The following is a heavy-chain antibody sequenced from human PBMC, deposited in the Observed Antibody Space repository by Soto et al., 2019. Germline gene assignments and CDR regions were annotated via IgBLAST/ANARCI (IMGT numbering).Heavy chain of an antibody. J-gene: IGHJ6*02. V-gene: IGHV1-69*12. CDR2: IIPIFGTA. CDR1: GGTFSTYA. D-gene: IGHD2-15*01. CDR3: ASHPGRPYYYYGMDV. Sequence: QVQLVQSGAEVKKPGSSVKVSCKASGGTFSTYAISWVRQAPGQGLEWMGGIIPIFGTADYAQKFQGRVTITAYESTSTAYMELSSLRSQDTAVYYCASHPGRPYYYYGMDVWGQGTTVTVSS.